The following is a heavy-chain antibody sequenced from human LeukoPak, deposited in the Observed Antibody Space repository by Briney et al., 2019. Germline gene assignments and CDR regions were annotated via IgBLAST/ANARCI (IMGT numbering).Heavy chain of an antibody. Sequence: GGSLRLSCAASGFALSSHWMTWVRQAPGRGPEWVANVNRDGSETYYLDSVKGRFTISKDNAKNSLYLQMNSLRAEDTALYHCARNNAMDVWGQGTTVIVSS. D-gene: IGHD2-8*01. V-gene: IGHV3-7*03. CDR1: GFALSSHW. J-gene: IGHJ6*02. CDR2: VNRDGSET. CDR3: ARNNAMDV.